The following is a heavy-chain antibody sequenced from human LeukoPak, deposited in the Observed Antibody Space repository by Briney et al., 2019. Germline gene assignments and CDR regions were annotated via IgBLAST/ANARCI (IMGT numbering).Heavy chain of an antibody. CDR1: GFTFSSFG. V-gene: IGHV3-30*18. Sequence: PGGSLRFSCAASGFTFSSFGMHWVRQAPGKGLEWVAVISYYGSNKYYAHSVKGRFTISRDNSKNTLYLQMNSLRAEDTAVYYCAKSHRPVITMIRGSPDWFDPWGQGTLVTVSS. J-gene: IGHJ5*02. D-gene: IGHD3-10*01. CDR3: AKSHRPVITMIRGSPDWFDP. CDR2: ISYYGSNK.